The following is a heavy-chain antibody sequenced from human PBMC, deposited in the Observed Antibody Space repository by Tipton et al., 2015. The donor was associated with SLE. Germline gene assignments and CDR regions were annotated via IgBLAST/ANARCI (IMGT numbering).Heavy chain of an antibody. CDR1: GFTFSSYS. CDR2: ISYDGSNK. CDR3: AKEGGYYYGYFDY. V-gene: IGHV3-30*18. Sequence: SLRLSCAASGFTFSSYSMNWVRQAPGKGLEWVAVISYDGSNKYYADSVKGRFTISRDNSKNTLYLQMNSLRAEDAAVYYCAKEGGYYYGYFDYWGQGTLVTVSS. J-gene: IGHJ4*02. D-gene: IGHD3-22*01.